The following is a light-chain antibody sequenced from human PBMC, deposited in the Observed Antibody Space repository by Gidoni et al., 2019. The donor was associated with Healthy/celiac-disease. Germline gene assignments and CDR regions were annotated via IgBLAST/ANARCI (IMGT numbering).Light chain of an antibody. CDR1: QSISSY. Sequence: DLQMTQSPSSLSASVGDRVTITCRASQSISSYLNWYQQKPGKAPKLLIYAASSLQSGVPSRFSGSGSGTDFTLTISSLQPEDFATYYCQQSYSSWTCGQGTKMEIK. CDR3: QQSYSSWT. J-gene: IGKJ1*01. V-gene: IGKV1-39*01. CDR2: AAS.